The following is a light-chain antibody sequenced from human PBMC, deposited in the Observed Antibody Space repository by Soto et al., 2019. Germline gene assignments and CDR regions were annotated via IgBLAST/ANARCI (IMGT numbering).Light chain of an antibody. V-gene: IGKV3D-20*02. CDR1: QSVSSSY. CDR2: DAS. J-gene: IGKJ5*01. CDR3: QQRQYWPPIT. Sequence: EIVMTQSPVTLSVSPGERATLSCRASQSVSSSYLAWYQQKPGQAPRLLIYDASNRAPGIPARFSGSGSGTDFTLTISSLEPEDFAVYYCQQRQYWPPITFGQGTRLEIK.